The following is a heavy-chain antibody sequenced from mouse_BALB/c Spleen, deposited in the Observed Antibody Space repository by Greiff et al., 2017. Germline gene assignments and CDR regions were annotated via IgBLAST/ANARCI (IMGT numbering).Heavy chain of an antibody. CDR2: INPSTGYT. Sequence: VQLQQSGAELAKPGASVKMSCKASGYTFTSYWMHWVKQRPGQGLEWIGYINPSTGYTEYNQKFKDKATLTADKSSSTAYMQLSSLTSEDSAVYYCARDWDRYFDVWGAGTTVTVSS. V-gene: IGHV1-7*01. D-gene: IGHD4-1*01. J-gene: IGHJ1*01. CDR3: ARDWDRYFDV. CDR1: GYTFTSYW.